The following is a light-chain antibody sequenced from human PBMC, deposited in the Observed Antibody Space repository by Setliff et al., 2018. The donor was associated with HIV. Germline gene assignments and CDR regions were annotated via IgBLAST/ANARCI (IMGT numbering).Light chain of an antibody. J-gene: IGLJ1*01. Sequence: QSVLTQPASVSGSPGQSTTISCTGTSSDVGTYNYVSWYQQHPGKAPKLIIYDVSKRPSGVSNRFSGSKSGNTASLTISGLQAEDEADYYCSSYTSSSTYVFGTGTNVTVL. CDR2: DVS. CDR3: SSYTSSSTYV. CDR1: SSDVGTYNY. V-gene: IGLV2-14*03.